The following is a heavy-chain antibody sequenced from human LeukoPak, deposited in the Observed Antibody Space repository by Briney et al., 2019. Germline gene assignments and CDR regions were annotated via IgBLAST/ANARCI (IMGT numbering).Heavy chain of an antibody. CDR3: ARYYYDTSSVFDV. V-gene: IGHV1-2*02. CDR2: INPNSGGT. Sequence: GASVKVSCKASGYTFTDYYMHWVRQAPGQGLEWMGWINPNSGGTNYAQKFQGRVTMTRDTSISTAYMELSRLRSDDTAAYYCARYYYDTSSVFDVWGQGTRVTVSS. J-gene: IGHJ3*01. D-gene: IGHD3-22*01. CDR1: GYTFTDYY.